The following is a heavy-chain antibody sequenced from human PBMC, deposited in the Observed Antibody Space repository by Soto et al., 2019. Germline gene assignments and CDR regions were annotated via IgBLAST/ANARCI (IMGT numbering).Heavy chain of an antibody. V-gene: IGHV4-59*01. J-gene: IGHJ5*02. CDR3: AREKSNWFDP. Sequence: TLSLTCTVSGDSISNYYWSWIRQPPGKGLEWIGYIYYSGSANYNPSLKSQVTISVDTSRNQFSLKLSSVTAADTAVYYCAREKSNWFDPWGQGTLVTVSS. CDR2: IYYSGSA. CDR1: GDSISNYY.